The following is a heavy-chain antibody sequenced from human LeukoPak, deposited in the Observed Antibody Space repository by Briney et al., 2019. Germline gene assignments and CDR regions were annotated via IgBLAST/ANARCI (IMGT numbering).Heavy chain of an antibody. Sequence: ASVKVSCKASGYTFTGYDMHWVRQAPGQGLEWMGCINPNSGGTNYARKFQGRVTMTRDTSISTAYMELSRLRSDDTAVYYCARVPRAYSSGHFDYWGQGTLVTVSS. CDR2: INPNSGGT. CDR1: GYTFTGYD. V-gene: IGHV1-2*02. D-gene: IGHD6-19*01. J-gene: IGHJ4*02. CDR3: ARVPRAYSSGHFDY.